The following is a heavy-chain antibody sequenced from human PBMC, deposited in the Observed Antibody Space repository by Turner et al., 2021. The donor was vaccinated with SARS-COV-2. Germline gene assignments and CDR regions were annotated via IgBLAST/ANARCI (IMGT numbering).Heavy chain of an antibody. CDR1: GFTFSSYG. CDR2: IWYGGSNK. CDR3: AREKEDGSNGWLAPGGSDWFDY. Sequence: QLVASAGGVVQFRWSLSPSCAASGFTFSSYGMHWVRQAPGKGLEWVAVIWYGGSNKYYADSVKGRFTISRDNSKNTLYLQMNSLRAEETAVYYCAREKEDGSNGWLAPGGSDWFDYWGQGTLVTVSS. V-gene: IGHV3-33*01. J-gene: IGHJ4*02. D-gene: IGHD1-26*01.